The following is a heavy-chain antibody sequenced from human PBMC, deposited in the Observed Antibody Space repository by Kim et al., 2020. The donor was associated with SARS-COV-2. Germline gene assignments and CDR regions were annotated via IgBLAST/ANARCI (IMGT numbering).Heavy chain of an antibody. J-gene: IGHJ6*02. V-gene: IGHV4-39*01. CDR1: GGSISSSSYY. CDR3: ARQGGGNYGSGSYWDYYGMDV. CDR2: IYYSGST. D-gene: IGHD3-10*01. Sequence: SETLSLTCTVSGGSISSSSYYWGWIRQPPGKGLEWIGSIYYSGSTYYNPSLKSRVTISVDTSKNQFSLKLSSVTAADTAVYYCARQGGGNYGSGSYWDYYGMDVWGQGTTVTVSS.